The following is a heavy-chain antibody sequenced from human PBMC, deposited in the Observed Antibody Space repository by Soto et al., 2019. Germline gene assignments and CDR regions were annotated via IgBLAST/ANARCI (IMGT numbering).Heavy chain of an antibody. Sequence: QVQLVQSGAEVKKPGASVKVSCKASGYTFTSFGIRWVRQAPGQGLEWMGWISAYNGNTNYAENLQGRVTMTTDTSTSTAYMELRSLRSDDTAVYYWARDHRGGTDAFDIWGQGTMVTVSS. D-gene: IGHD2-15*01. CDR3: ARDHRGGTDAFDI. V-gene: IGHV1-18*01. CDR2: ISAYNGNT. J-gene: IGHJ3*02. CDR1: GYTFTSFG.